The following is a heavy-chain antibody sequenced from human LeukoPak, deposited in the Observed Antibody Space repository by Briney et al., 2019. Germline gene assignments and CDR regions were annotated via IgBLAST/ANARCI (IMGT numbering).Heavy chain of an antibody. CDR1: GGSISSSSYY. CDR3: AKVFVWRPRWGSGSYYFDY. Sequence: KPSETLSLTCTVSGGSISSSSYYWGWIRQPPGKGLEWIGSIYYSGSTYYNPSLKSRVTISVDTSKNQFSLKLSSVTAADTAVYYCAKVFVWRPRWGSGSYYFDYWGQGTLVTVSS. J-gene: IGHJ4*02. D-gene: IGHD3-16*01. V-gene: IGHV4-39*07. CDR2: IYYSGST.